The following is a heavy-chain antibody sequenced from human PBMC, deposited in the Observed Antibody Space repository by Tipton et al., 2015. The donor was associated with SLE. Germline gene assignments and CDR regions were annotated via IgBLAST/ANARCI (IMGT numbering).Heavy chain of an antibody. V-gene: IGHV3-48*03. CDR2: ISSSGDII. CDR3: ATDGTIAGMDV. D-gene: IGHD4/OR15-4a*01. Sequence: GSLRLSCAAFGFSFRTHEMNWVRQAPGKGLEWVSYISSSGDIIFYADSVKGRFIISRDNAENTLYLQMNSLRADDSATYYCATDGTIAGMDVWGPGTTVTVSS. J-gene: IGHJ6*02. CDR1: GFSFRTHE.